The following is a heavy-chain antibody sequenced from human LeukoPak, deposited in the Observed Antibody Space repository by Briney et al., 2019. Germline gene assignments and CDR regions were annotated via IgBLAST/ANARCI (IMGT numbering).Heavy chain of an antibody. CDR1: GFTFSNYG. CDR3: AKNREISQSASAY. D-gene: IGHD2/OR15-2a*01. CDR2: IWYDGNNK. J-gene: IGHJ4*02. Sequence: GGSLRLSCAASGFTFSNYGMHWVRQAPGKGLEWVALIWYDGNNKYYADSVKGRFTISRDISKNTRYLQMNSLRAEDTAVYYCAKNREISQSASAYWGQGTLVTVSS. V-gene: IGHV3-33*06.